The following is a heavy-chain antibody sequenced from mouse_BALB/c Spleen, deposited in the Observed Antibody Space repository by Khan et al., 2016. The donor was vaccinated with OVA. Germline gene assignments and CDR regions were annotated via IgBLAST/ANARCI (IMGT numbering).Heavy chain of an antibody. CDR3: AIGGLLRGAMNY. CDR2: IYPGSGNT. Sequence: VQLQQSGPELVKPGASVKISCKASGYTFTDYYINWVKQKPGQGLEWIGWIYPGSGNTKYNEKFKDKATLTVETSSSTADMRLSRLTSDDTAVYFCAIGGLLRGAMNYWGQGTSVTVSS. J-gene: IGHJ4*01. CDR1: GYTFTDYY. D-gene: IGHD1-1*01. V-gene: IGHV1-84*02.